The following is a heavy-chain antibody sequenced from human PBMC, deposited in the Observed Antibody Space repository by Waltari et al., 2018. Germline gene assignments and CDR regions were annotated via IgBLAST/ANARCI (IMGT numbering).Heavy chain of an antibody. Sequence: EVQLVESGGGLVKPGGSLRLSCAASGFTFSNAWMNWVRQAPGKGLEWVGRIKSKTDGGTTDDAAPVKGRFTISRDDSKNTLYLQMNSLKTEDTAVYYCTTDRPYYDFWSGYYPPGDYWGQGTLVTVSS. J-gene: IGHJ4*02. CDR2: IKSKTDGGTT. CDR3: TTDRPYYDFWSGYYPPGDY. CDR1: GFTFSNAW. V-gene: IGHV3-15*07. D-gene: IGHD3-3*01.